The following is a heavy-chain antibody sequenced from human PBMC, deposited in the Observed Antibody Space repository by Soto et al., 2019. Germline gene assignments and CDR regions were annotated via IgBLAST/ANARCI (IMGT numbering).Heavy chain of an antibody. CDR1: GYTFTSYG. CDR2: ISAYNVNT. Sequence: QVQLVQSGAEVKKPGASVKVSCKASGYTFTSYGISWVRQAPGQGLEWMGRISAYNVNTNDAQELQGRVIMTTDTSVSTAYREMRSLRSDDTAVYYCARVVGALGHWFDHCGQGTLVTVSS. V-gene: IGHV1-18*01. D-gene: IGHD1-26*01. CDR3: ARVVGALGHWFDH. J-gene: IGHJ5*02.